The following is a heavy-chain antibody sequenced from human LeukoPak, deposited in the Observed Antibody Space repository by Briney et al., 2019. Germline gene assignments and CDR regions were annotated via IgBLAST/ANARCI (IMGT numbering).Heavy chain of an antibody. CDR2: IRSDGSIT. CDR1: GFTFSGYW. D-gene: IGHD2/OR15-2a*01. J-gene: IGHJ4*02. CDR3: TTFYSRLTDY. V-gene: IGHV3-74*01. Sequence: GGSLRLSCAASGFTFSGYWMHWVRQAPGKGLAWVSVIRSDGSITTYADSVKGRFTISRDTAKNTLYLQMNSLRAEDTAVYYCTTFYSRLTDYWGQGTVVTVSS.